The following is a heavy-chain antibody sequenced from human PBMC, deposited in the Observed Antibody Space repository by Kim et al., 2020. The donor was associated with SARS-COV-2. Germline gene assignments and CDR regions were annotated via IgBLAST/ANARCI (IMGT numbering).Heavy chain of an antibody. CDR2: TYYRSRWLN. CDR1: GDSVSSNIAT. Sequence: SQTLSLTCVISGDSVSSNIATWNWVRQSPSRGLEWLGRTYYRSRWLNEYATSVKSRITINPDTPKNQFSLQLSSVTPEDTAVYYCARAAGGQSGLDFWGQGTLVTV. V-gene: IGHV6-1*01. CDR3: ARAAGGQSGLDF. J-gene: IGHJ4*02. D-gene: IGHD6-13*01.